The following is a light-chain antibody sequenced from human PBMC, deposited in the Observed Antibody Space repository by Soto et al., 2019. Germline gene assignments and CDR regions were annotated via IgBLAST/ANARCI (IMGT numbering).Light chain of an antibody. J-gene: IGKJ2*01. CDR1: ESVLDSCNNKNY. CDR3: QQYYCIPPT. Sequence: DIVMTQSPDSLAVSLGERATTNSTSSESVLDSCNNKNYLARYQQKPGLPPNLLIYWASTRESGVPDRFSGSGAGADVTPTISSLRAEDVSVYYCQQYYCIPPTFGQGIKLEIK. V-gene: IGKV4-1*01. CDR2: WAS.